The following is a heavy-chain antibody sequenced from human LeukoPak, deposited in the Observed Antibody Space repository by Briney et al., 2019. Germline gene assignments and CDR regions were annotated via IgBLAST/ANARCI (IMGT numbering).Heavy chain of an antibody. D-gene: IGHD3-9*01. CDR1: GFTFSSYS. CDR3: ARADTSDILTGYSGY. V-gene: IGHV3-21*01. CDR2: TSSSSSYI. Sequence: GGSLRLSCAASGFTFSSYSMNWVRQAPGKGLEWVSSTSSSSSYIYYADSVKGRFTISRDNAKKSLYLQMNRLRAEDTAVYFCARADTSDILTGYSGYWGQGTLVTVSS. J-gene: IGHJ4*02.